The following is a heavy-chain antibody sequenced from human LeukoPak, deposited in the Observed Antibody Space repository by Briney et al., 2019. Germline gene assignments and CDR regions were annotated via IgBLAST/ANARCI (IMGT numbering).Heavy chain of an antibody. Sequence: GGSLRLSCPPSGFTFADYAMHWVRQAPGKGLEWVALISANGERTYYADSVKGRFTISRDNSKDSLYLRMTSLRNEDTALYYCAKASYYYHYFDCWGQGTLVTVSS. J-gene: IGHJ4*02. V-gene: IGHV3-43*02. D-gene: IGHD3-10*01. CDR3: AKASYYYHYFDC. CDR2: ISANGERT. CDR1: GFTFADYA.